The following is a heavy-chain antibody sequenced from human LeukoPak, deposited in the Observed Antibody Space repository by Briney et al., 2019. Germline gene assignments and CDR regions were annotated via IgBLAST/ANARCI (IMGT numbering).Heavy chain of an antibody. J-gene: IGHJ4*02. Sequence: ASVKVSCKASGYTFTSYGISWVRQAPGQGLEWMGWISAYNGNTNYAQKLQGRVTMTTDTSTSTAYMELRSLRSDDTAVYCCAREHCSGGSCYTNNWGQGTLVTVSS. CDR2: ISAYNGNT. D-gene: IGHD2-15*01. CDR1: GYTFTSYG. V-gene: IGHV1-18*01. CDR3: AREHCSGGSCYTNN.